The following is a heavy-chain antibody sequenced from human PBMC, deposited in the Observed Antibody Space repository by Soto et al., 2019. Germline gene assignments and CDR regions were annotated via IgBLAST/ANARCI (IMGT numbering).Heavy chain of an antibody. V-gene: IGHV3-48*02. Sequence: GGSLRLSCAASGFTFSSYSMNWVRQAPRKGLEWVSYISSSSSTIYYADSVKGRFTISRDNAKNSLYLQMNSLRDEDTAVYYCARDPSYYYDSSGYYSPAHYFDYWGQGTLVTVSS. CDR2: ISSSSSTI. J-gene: IGHJ4*02. D-gene: IGHD3-22*01. CDR3: ARDPSYYYDSSGYYSPAHYFDY. CDR1: GFTFSSYS.